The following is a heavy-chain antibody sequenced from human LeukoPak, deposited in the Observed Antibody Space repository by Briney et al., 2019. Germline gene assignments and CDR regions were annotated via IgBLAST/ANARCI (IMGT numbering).Heavy chain of an antibody. CDR3: ARYGTVTTSIFDY. Sequence: ASVKVSCKASGYTFTSYAIHWVRQAPGQSLEWMGWINAGNGNTKYSQKFQGRVTITRDTSATTAYMELSSLRSEDTAVYYCARYGTVTTSIFDYWGQETLVTVSS. D-gene: IGHD4-17*01. CDR2: INAGNGNT. V-gene: IGHV1-3*01. CDR1: GYTFTSYA. J-gene: IGHJ4*02.